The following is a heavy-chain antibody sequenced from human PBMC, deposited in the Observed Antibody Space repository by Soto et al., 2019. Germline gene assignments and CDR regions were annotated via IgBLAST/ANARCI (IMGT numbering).Heavy chain of an antibody. J-gene: IGHJ4*02. V-gene: IGHV3-23*01. CDR2: IPNYDDT. CDR3: AKGEVGALQGRLDY. D-gene: IGHD3-16*01. CDR1: GFTFSTYA. Sequence: EVQLLESGGGLVQAGGSLRLSCAASGFTFSTYAMSWVRQAPGKGLEWISGIPNYDDTYYADSVKGRFTISRDMSKNTLYLQMNSLRAEDTAIYYCAKGEVGALQGRLDYWGRGTQVTVSS.